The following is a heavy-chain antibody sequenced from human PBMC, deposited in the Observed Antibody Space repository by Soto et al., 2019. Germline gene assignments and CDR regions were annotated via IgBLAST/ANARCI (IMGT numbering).Heavy chain of an antibody. V-gene: IGHV1-46*01. Sequence: QVQLVQSGAEVKKPGASVKVSCKASGYTFTSYNIHWVRQAPGQGLGWVGLINPRGFFTTYAQKFRGRVTMTGDTSTSVVYMELTNLRSEDTAVYYCARAAGLFGELFWFDPWGQGTLVSVSS. CDR2: INPRGFFT. J-gene: IGHJ5*02. CDR3: ARAAGLFGELFWFDP. CDR1: GYTFTSYN. D-gene: IGHD3-10*02.